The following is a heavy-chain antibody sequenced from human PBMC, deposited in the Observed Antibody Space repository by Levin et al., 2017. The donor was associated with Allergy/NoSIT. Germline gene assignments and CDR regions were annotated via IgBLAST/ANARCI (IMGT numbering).Heavy chain of an antibody. J-gene: IGHJ3*02. CDR1: GGSFSGYY. CDR2: INHSGST. V-gene: IGHV4-34*01. CDR3: ARGKVRRATTFDI. Sequence: SETLSLTCAVYGGSFSGYYWSWIRQPPGKGLEWIGEINHSGSTNYNPSLKSRVTISVDTSKNQFSLKLSSVTAADTAVYYCARGKVRRATTFDIWGQGTMVTVSS.